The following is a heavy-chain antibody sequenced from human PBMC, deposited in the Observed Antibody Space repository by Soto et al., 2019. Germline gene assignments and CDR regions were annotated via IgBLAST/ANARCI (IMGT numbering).Heavy chain of an antibody. J-gene: IGHJ3*02. CDR3: AKDRSRYYDSSGGDAFDI. Sequence: GVSLRLSCAASGFTFSSYAMSWVRQAPGKGLEWVSAISGSGGSTYYADSVKGRFTISRDNSKNTLYLQMNSLRAEDTAVYYCAKDRSRYYDSSGGDAFDIWGQGTMVTVSS. CDR2: ISGSGGST. CDR1: GFTFSSYA. V-gene: IGHV3-23*01. D-gene: IGHD3-22*01.